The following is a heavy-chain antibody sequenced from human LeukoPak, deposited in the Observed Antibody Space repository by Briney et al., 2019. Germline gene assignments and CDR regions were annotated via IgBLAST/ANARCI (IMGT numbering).Heavy chain of an antibody. V-gene: IGHV3-53*01. J-gene: IGHJ3*02. Sequence: PGGSLSLSWAASGSPVISNYLSWVRQAPGKGLEWVSVIYSGGSTYYADPVKGRFTISRDNSKNTLYLQMNSLRAEDTAVYYCARGIRQTLGTAGAFDIWGQGTMVTVSS. CDR3: ARGIRQTLGTAGAFDI. CDR1: GSPVISNY. D-gene: IGHD7-27*01. CDR2: IYSGGST.